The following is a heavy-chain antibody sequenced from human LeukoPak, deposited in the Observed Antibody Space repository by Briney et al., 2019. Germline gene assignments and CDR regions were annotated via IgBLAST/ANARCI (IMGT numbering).Heavy chain of an antibody. CDR1: GFTFSNHW. CDR2: IKQDGSVK. J-gene: IGHJ4*02. D-gene: IGHD5-18*01. CDR3: ARWGYTSGYYYFDY. Sequence: GGSLRLSCAASGFTFSNHWMSWVRQAPGKGLEWVAHIKQDGSVKYYVDSVKGRFTISRDNAKSSLYLQMNSLRPADTAVYYCARWGYTSGYYYFDYWGQGTLVTVSS. V-gene: IGHV3-7*01.